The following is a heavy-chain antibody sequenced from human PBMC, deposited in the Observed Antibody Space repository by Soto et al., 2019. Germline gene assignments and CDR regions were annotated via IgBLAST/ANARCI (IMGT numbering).Heavy chain of an antibody. D-gene: IGHD3-16*01. J-gene: IGHJ4*02. Sequence: ASETLSLTCSVSGGSISSGAYSWRWFRQHPGKGPEWIGYIYYSGATYYNTSLKSRVIVSLDASKNPFSLNLSFVTAADPAVYYWAREGGNGVDYWGQGTLVTVSS. V-gene: IGHV4-31*03. CDR2: IYYSGAT. CDR1: GGSISSGAYS. CDR3: AREGGNGVDY.